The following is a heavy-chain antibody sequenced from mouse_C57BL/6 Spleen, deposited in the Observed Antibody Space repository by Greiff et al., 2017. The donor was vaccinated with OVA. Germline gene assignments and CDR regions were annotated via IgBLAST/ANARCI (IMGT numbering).Heavy chain of an antibody. CDR1: GFNIKDDY. J-gene: IGHJ3*01. V-gene: IGHV14-4*01. Sequence: EVKVVESGAELVRPGASVKLSCTASGFNIKDDYMHWVKQRPEQGLEWIGWIDPENGDTEYASKFQGKATITADTSSNTAYLQLSSLTSEDTAVYYCTTPGYWGQGTLVTVSA. CDR3: TTPGY. CDR2: IDPENGDT.